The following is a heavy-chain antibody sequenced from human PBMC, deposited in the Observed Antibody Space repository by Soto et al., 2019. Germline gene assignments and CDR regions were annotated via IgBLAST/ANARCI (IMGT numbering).Heavy chain of an antibody. CDR1: GFTFSSYA. V-gene: IGHV3-23*01. Sequence: GGSLRLSCAASGFTFSSYAMSWVRQAPGKGLEWVSAISGSGGSTYYADSVKGRFTISRDNSKNTLYLQMNSLRAEDTAVYYCAKNAVRTNYYYYYYMDVWGKGTTVTVSS. J-gene: IGHJ6*03. CDR3: AKNAVRTNYYYYYYMDV. CDR2: ISGSGGST. D-gene: IGHD3-10*01.